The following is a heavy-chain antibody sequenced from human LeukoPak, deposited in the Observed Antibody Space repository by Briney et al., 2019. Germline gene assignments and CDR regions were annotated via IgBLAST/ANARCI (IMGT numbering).Heavy chain of an antibody. CDR3: ARDRRSYYYYMDV. V-gene: IGHV4-38-2*02. J-gene: IGHJ6*03. CDR1: GYSISSGYY. Sequence: SETLSLTCTVSGYSISSGYYWGWIRQPPGKGLEWIGSIYYSGSTYYNPSLKSRVTISVDTSKNQFSLRLSSVTAADTAVYYCARDRRSYYYYMDVWGKGTTVTVSS. CDR2: IYYSGST.